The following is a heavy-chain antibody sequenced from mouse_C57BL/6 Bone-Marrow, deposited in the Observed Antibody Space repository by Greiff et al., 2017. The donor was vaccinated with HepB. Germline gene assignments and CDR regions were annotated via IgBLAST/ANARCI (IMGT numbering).Heavy chain of an antibody. CDR3: ARRGRGTRSFDY. J-gene: IGHJ2*01. D-gene: IGHD2-14*01. V-gene: IGHV1-26*01. CDR1: GYTFTDYY. CDR2: INPNNGGT. Sequence: EVQLQQSGPELVKPGASVKISCKASGYTFTDYYMNWVKQSHGKSLEWIGDINPNNGGTSYNQKFKGKATLTVDKSSSTAYMELRSLTSEDSAVYYCARRGRGTRSFDYWGQGTTLTVSS.